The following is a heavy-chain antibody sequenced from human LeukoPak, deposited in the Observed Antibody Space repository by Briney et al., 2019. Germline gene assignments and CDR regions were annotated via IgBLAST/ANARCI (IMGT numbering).Heavy chain of an antibody. CDR2: IYYSGST. CDR3: ARYPPSDY. J-gene: IGHJ4*02. Sequence: PSETLSLTCTVSGVSISSYYWSWIRQPPGEGLEWIGYIYYSGSTNYNPSLKSRVTISIDTSKNQFSLKLSSVTAADTAVYYCARYPPSDYWGQGTLVTVSS. V-gene: IGHV4-59*01. CDR1: GVSISSYY.